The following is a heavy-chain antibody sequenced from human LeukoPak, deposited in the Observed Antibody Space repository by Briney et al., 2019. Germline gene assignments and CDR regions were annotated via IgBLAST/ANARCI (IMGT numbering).Heavy chain of an antibody. CDR2: ISGSGGST. CDR1: GGTFSSYA. J-gene: IGHJ4*02. Sequence: ASVKVSCKASGGTFSSYAMSWVRQAPGKGLEWVSAISGSGGSTYYADSVKGRFTISRDNSKNTLYLQMNSLRAEDTAVYYCANLLIAAAGNLWGQGTLVTVSS. V-gene: IGHV3-23*01. CDR3: ANLLIAAAGNL. D-gene: IGHD6-13*01.